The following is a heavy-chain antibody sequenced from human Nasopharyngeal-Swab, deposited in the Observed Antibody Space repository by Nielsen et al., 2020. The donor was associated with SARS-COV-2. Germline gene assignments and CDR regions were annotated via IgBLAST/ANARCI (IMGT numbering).Heavy chain of an antibody. CDR2: ISSSGSTI. D-gene: IGHD2-15*01. CDR1: GFTFSDYY. V-gene: IGHV3-11*01. CDR3: ARVAVVVSYYYYGMDV. J-gene: IGHJ6*02. Sequence: GGSLRLSCAASGFTFSDYYMSWIRQAPGKGLEWVSYISSSGSTIYYADSVKGRFTISRDNAKNSLYLQMNSLRAEDTAVYYCARVAVVVSYYYYGMDVWGQGTTVTVSS.